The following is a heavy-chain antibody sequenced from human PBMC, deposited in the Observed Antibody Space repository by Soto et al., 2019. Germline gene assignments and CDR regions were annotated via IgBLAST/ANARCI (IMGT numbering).Heavy chain of an antibody. CDR2: INPSGGRT. V-gene: IGHV1-46*01. Sequence: QVQVVQSGAEVREPGASVKVSCQTSGYSFTTYYVHWVRRAPGQGLEWMAIINPSGGRTRSAQRFQGRLNITSDTSSTTVFMELSSLTSEDTAVYYCVRDNYYGGSGYPLDHWGQGTPVTVSS. CDR1: GYSFTTYY. CDR3: VRDNYYGGSGYPLDH. D-gene: IGHD3-22*01. J-gene: IGHJ4*02.